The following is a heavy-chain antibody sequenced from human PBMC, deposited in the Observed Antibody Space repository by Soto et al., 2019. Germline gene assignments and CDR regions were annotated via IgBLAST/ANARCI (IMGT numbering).Heavy chain of an antibody. V-gene: IGHV3-48*01. J-gene: IGHJ6*04. CDR1: GFTFSSYS. CDR2: ISSSSSTI. CDR3: ARDVRYYYGSGEMDV. Sequence: PGGSLRLSCAASGFTFSSYSMNWVRQAPGKGLEWVSYISSSSSTIYYADSVKGRFTISRHNSKNTLYLQMNSLRAEDTAVHYCARDVRYYYGSGEMDVWGKGTTVTVSS. D-gene: IGHD3-10*01.